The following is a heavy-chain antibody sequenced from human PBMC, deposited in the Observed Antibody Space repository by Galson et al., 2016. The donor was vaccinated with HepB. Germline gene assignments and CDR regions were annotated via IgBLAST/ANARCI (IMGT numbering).Heavy chain of an antibody. CDR1: GFTFSDYY. CDR2: ISSSGSSI. Sequence: SLRLSCAASGFTFSDYYMSWIRQAPGKGLEWVSYISSSGSSIYYADSVKGRFTISRDNAKHSLFLQVNSPRAEDTAVYYCARDYHDSSGYYDLFYYKGMEVWGQGTTVTVSS. CDR3: ARDYHDSSGYYDLFYYKGMEV. V-gene: IGHV3-11*01. J-gene: IGHJ6*02. D-gene: IGHD3-22*01.